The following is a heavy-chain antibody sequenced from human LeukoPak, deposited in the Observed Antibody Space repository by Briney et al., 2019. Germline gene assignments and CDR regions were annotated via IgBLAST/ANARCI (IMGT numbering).Heavy chain of an antibody. V-gene: IGHV1-18*01. D-gene: IGHD6-19*01. CDR2: ISAYNGNT. J-gene: IGHJ4*02. Sequence: GSSVKVSCKASGGTFSNYAINWVRQAPGQGLEWMGWISAYNGNTNYAQKLQGRVTMTTDTSTSTAYMELRSLRSDDTAVYYCARLPADTAGWCFDYWGQGTLVTVSS. CDR3: ARLPADTAGWCFDY. CDR1: GGTFSNYA.